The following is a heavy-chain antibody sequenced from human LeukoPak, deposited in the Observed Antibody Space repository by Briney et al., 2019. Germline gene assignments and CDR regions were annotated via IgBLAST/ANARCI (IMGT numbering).Heavy chain of an antibody. CDR1: RYTFIGDY. J-gene: IGHJ4*02. CDR3: ARDPTTVTTLYYFDY. CDR2: INPNSGGT. D-gene: IGHD4-17*01. V-gene: IGHV1-2*02. Sequence: ASLKDSSKPPRYTFIGDYRHWVRQTPGQGLECMGWINPNSGGTNYAQKFQGRVTITRETSISTAYMELSRLRSDDTAVYYCARDPTTVTTLYYFDYWGQGTLVTVSS.